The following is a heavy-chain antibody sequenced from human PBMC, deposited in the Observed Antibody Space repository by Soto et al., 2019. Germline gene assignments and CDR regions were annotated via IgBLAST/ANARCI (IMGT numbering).Heavy chain of an antibody. D-gene: IGHD1-7*01. CDR3: AREGLTGTIGLYYYYGLDV. J-gene: IGHJ6*02. Sequence: QVQLQESGPGLVKPSETLSLTCTVSGGSISSYYWNWIRQPPGKGLEWIGYIYYSGSTNYNSSLKSRVTISVDTSKNQCTLKLSSVTAADTAVYYCAREGLTGTIGLYYYYGLDVWGQGTTVPASS. CDR2: IYYSGST. CDR1: GGSISSYY. V-gene: IGHV4-59*01.